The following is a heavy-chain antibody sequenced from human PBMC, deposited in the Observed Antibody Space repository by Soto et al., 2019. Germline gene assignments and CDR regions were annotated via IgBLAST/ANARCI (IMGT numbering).Heavy chain of an antibody. CDR1: GAPITTTKW. D-gene: IGHD3-16*01. Sequence: QVQLQESGPGLVKPSETLSLTCTVSGAPITTTKWWAWVRLPPGKGLEWIGELSRGDERSSNPSLEGRFTMSLDKSNNHFSLKLTSVTAADTAIYHCATQTISYTWGVWGRGTSVTVSS. CDR2: LSRGDER. J-gene: IGHJ6*02. CDR3: ATQTISYTWGV. V-gene: IGHV4-4*02.